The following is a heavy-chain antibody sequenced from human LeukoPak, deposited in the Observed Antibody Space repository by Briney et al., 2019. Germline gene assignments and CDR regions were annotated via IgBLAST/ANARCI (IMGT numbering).Heavy chain of an antibody. D-gene: IGHD2-8*01. Sequence: SQTLSFTCIVSGGSITSGSYYWNWIRQPAGKGLEWIGRIYISDSTNYNPSLKSRVTISVDTSKNQFSLNLSSVTAADTAVYYCAREDIVLMVYAIRGYNWFDPWGQGTLVTVSS. V-gene: IGHV4-61*02. CDR3: AREDIVLMVYAIRGYNWFDP. CDR2: IYISDST. CDR1: GGSITSGSYY. J-gene: IGHJ5*02.